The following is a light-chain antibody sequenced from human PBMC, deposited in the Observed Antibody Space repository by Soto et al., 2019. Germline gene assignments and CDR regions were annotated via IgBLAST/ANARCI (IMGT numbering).Light chain of an antibody. CDR3: SSYTVSGSYV. Sequence: QSVLTQPASVSGSPGQSITISCTGTSSDVGGYNYVSWYQQHPGKVPQLMIYDVSIRPSGISDRFSASKSGNMASLTISGLQAEDEADYYCSSYTVSGSYVFGTGTKVTVL. CDR2: DVS. V-gene: IGLV2-14*03. J-gene: IGLJ1*01. CDR1: SSDVGGYNY.